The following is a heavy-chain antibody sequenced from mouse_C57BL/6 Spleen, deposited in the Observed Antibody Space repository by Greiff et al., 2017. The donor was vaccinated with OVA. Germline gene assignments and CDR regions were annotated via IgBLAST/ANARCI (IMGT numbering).Heavy chain of an antibody. V-gene: IGHV1-82*01. CDR1: GYAFSSSW. Sequence: VQLQQSGPELVKPGASVKISCKASGYAFSSSWMNWVKQRPGKGLEWIGRIYPGDGDTNYNGKFKGKATLTADKSSSTAYMQLSSLTSEDAAVYFCARGDEGTYWGQGTLVTVSA. CDR2: IYPGDGDT. CDR3: ARGDEGTY. J-gene: IGHJ3*01.